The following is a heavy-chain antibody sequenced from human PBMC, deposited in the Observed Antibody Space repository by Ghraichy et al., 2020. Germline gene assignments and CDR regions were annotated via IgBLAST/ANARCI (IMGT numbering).Heavy chain of an antibody. V-gene: IGHV4-59*01. CDR2: IYYSGST. CDR3: VREKFSGSYPLFDY. Sequence: SETLSLTCTVSGGSISSYYWSWIRQPPGKGLEWIGYIYYSGSTNYNPSLKSRVTISVDTSKNQFSLKLSSVTAADTAVYFCVREKFSGSYPLFDYWGQGTLVTVSS. D-gene: IGHD1-26*01. CDR1: GGSISSYY. J-gene: IGHJ4*02.